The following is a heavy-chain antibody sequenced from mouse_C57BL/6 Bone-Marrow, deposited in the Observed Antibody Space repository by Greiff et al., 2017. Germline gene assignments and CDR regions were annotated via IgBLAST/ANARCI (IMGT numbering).Heavy chain of an antibody. Sequence: EVNLVESGGGLVKPGGSLKLSCAASGFTFSSYAMPWVRQTPEKRLEWVATISDGGSYTYYPDNVKGRFTISRDTAKNNLYLQMSHLKSEDTAVYYCARDGNPFDYWGQGTALTVSS. V-gene: IGHV5-4*01. CDR1: GFTFSSYA. D-gene: IGHD2-1*01. J-gene: IGHJ2*01. CDR3: ARDGNPFDY. CDR2: ISDGGSYT.